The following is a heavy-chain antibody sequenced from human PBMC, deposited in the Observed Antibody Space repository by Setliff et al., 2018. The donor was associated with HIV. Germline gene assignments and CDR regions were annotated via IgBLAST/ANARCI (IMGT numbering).Heavy chain of an antibody. CDR3: ARYKWNNWIFGWFDP. V-gene: IGHV3-21*05. CDR1: GLTFSNCG. Sequence: GESLKISCATSGLTFSNCGMHWVRQAPGKGLEWVSYISGGSTSHMNYADSVKGRFTISRDNAKNSLYLQMNSLRAEDTAVYYCARYKWNNWIFGWFDPWGQGTQVTVSS. D-gene: IGHD1-20*01. CDR2: ISGGSTSHM. J-gene: IGHJ5*02.